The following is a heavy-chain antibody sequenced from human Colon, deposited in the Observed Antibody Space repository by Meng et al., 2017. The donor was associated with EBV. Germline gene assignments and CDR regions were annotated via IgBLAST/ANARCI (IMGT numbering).Heavy chain of an antibody. CDR1: GFTFSSYA. CDR2: MSGSGGST. V-gene: IGHV3-23*04. D-gene: IGHD6-13*01. J-gene: IGHJ1*01. Sequence: EVQVVVSGGGLVQPGGSLRLSCAASGFTFSSYAMSWVRQAPGKGLEWVSAMSGSGGSTYYADSVKGRFTISRDNSKNTLYLQVNSLRVEDTALYYCAQGGLYSSTWGQYWGQGTLVTVSS. CDR3: AQGGLYSSTWGQY.